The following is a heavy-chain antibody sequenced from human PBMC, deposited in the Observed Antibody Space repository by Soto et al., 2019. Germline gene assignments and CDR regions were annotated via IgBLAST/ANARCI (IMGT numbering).Heavy chain of an antibody. CDR1: GGSVSSSSYY. J-gene: IGHJ3*02. D-gene: IGHD3-16*01. V-gene: IGHV4-39*01. Sequence: SETLSLTCTVSGGSVSSSSYYWGWVRQPPGKGLEWIGSVYYSGSTYYNPSLESRVTISVDKSKNQFSLKLMSLSAADTAVYYCARLVIWGNGGPHDAFDIWGQGTMVTVSS. CDR3: ARLVIWGNGGPHDAFDI. CDR2: VYYSGST.